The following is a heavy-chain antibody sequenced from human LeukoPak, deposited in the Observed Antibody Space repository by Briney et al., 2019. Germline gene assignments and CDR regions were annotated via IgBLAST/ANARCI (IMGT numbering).Heavy chain of an antibody. Sequence: PSETLSLTCTVSGGSISSYYWSWIRQPPGKGLEWIGYIYYSGSTNYNPSLKSRVTISVDTSKNQFSLKLSSVTAADTAVYYCARGKKATPFDYWGQGTLVTVSS. CDR1: GGSISSYY. D-gene: IGHD1-26*01. V-gene: IGHV4-59*01. CDR2: IYYSGST. CDR3: ARGKKATPFDY. J-gene: IGHJ4*02.